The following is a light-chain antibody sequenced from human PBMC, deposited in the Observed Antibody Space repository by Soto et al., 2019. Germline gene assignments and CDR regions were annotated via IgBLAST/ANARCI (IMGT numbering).Light chain of an antibody. CDR3: QQYNNWPIT. CDR1: QTVRNN. Sequence: EIVLTQSPATLSLSPGERATLSCRASQTVRNNYLAWYQQKPGQAPRLLIYGASTRASDTPARFSGSGSVTEFALTISSLQSEDFAVYYCQQYNNWPITFGQGTRLEIK. J-gene: IGKJ5*01. V-gene: IGKV3D-15*01. CDR2: GAS.